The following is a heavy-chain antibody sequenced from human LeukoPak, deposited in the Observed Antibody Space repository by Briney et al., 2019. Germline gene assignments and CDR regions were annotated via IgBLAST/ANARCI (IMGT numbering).Heavy chain of an antibody. J-gene: IGHJ4*02. CDR3: ARRDGVHGTFDY. V-gene: IGHV3-64*01. CDR1: GFTFSSYA. CDR2: ISSNGGST. D-gene: IGHD5-24*01. Sequence: QPGGSLRLSCAASGFTFSSYAMHWVRQAPGKGLEYVSAISSNGGSTYYANSVKGRFTISRDNSKNTLYLQMGSLRAEDMTVYYCARRDGVHGTFDYWGQGTLVTVSS.